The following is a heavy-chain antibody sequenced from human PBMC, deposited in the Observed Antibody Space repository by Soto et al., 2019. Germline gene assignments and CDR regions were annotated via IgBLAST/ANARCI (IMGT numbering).Heavy chain of an antibody. CDR3: ASASIASAGRTYWYFEL. J-gene: IGHJ2*01. CDR1: GGSISRGGYS. D-gene: IGHD6-13*01. V-gene: IGHV4-30-2*01. Sequence: SETLSLTCAVSGGSISRGGYSWSWIRQPPGKGLEWIGYMYHSGSTYYNPSLKSRVTISVDRSKNQFSLKLSSVTAADTAVYYCASASIASAGRTYWYFELWGRGTLVTVYS. CDR2: MYHSGST.